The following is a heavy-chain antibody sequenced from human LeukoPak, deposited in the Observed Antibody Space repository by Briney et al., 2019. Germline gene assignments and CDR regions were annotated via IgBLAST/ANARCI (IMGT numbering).Heavy chain of an antibody. CDR2: ISPNGDST. D-gene: IGHD3-3*01. CDR1: GFTLTNYF. J-gene: IGHJ4*02. Sequence: GASVKVSCKASGFTLTNYFMHWLRQAPGQGLEWMGIISPNGDSTDYAQKFQGRLTMARDTSTTTLYMELSGLRSEDTAIYYCARADDQDFDSWGQGTLVTVSS. CDR3: ARADDQDFDS. V-gene: IGHV1-46*01.